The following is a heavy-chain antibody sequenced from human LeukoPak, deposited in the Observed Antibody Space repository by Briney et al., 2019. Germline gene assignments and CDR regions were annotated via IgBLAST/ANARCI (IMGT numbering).Heavy chain of an antibody. D-gene: IGHD3-9*01. J-gene: IGHJ4*02. CDR2: INPNSGGT. Sequence: ASVKVSCKASGYTFTGYYMHWVRQAPGQGLEWMGWINPNSGGTNYAQKFQGRVTMTRDTSISTAYMELSRLRSDDTAVYYCARGTGLRYFDWLLSELDYWGQGTLVTVSS. CDR1: GYTFTGYY. CDR3: ARGTGLRYFDWLLSELDY. V-gene: IGHV1-2*02.